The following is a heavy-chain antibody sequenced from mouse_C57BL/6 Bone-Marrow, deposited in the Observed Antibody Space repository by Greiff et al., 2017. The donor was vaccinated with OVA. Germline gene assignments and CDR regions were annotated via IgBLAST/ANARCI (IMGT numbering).Heavy chain of an antibody. CDR3: TRGYSNYYGMEY. D-gene: IGHD2-5*01. V-gene: IGHV1-15*01. CDR2: IDPETGGT. CDR1: GYTFTDYA. Sequence: QVQLKQSGAELVRPGASVTLSCKASGYTFTDYAMHWVKQTPVHGLEWIGAIDPETGGTAYNQKFKGKAILTADKSSSTAYMELRSLTSEDSAGYYWTRGYSNYYGMEYWGQGTSVTVSS. J-gene: IGHJ4*01.